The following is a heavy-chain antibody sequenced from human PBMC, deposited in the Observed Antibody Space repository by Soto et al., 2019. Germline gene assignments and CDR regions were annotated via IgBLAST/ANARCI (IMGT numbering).Heavy chain of an antibody. J-gene: IGHJ4*02. V-gene: IGHV3-23*01. CDR3: VNGYGASYGWYCFDY. CDR2: ISAGGGSI. D-gene: IGHD1-26*01. Sequence: VGSLRLSCASSGCSFDSFAMSWVRQAPGKGLEWVSTISAGGGSIYYADSVKGRFTISRDNSKNTLYMQMNSLRAEDTAVVYCVNGYGASYGWYCFDYWGQGSLVTVAS. CDR1: GCSFDSFA.